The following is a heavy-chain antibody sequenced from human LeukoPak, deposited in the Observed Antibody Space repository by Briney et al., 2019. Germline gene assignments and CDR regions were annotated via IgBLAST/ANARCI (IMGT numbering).Heavy chain of an antibody. CDR1: GYTFSSYY. D-gene: IGHD4-17*01. CDR2: INSSGGST. Sequence: GASVKVSCKASGYTFSSYYIHWVRQAPGQGLEWMGIINSSGGSTRSTQKFQGRVTMTRDTSTSTVYMELSSLRSEDTAVYYCARSRPHDYGDYAGGDYWGQGTLVTVSS. J-gene: IGHJ4*02. V-gene: IGHV1-46*01. CDR3: ARSRPHDYGDYAGGDY.